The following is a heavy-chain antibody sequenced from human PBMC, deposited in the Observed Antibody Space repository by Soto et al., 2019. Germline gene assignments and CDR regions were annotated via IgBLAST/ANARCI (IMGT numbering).Heavy chain of an antibody. CDR3: ARTGYRYGIFDD. J-gene: IGHJ4*02. Sequence: PGGSLRLSCAASGFTFSDHYMDWVRQAPGKGLEWVAVIWYDGSNKYYADSVKGRFTISRDNSKNTLYLQMNSLRAEDTAVYYCARTGYRYGIFDDWGQGTLVIVSS. CDR1: GFTFSDHY. D-gene: IGHD5-18*01. CDR2: IWYDGSNK. V-gene: IGHV3-33*08.